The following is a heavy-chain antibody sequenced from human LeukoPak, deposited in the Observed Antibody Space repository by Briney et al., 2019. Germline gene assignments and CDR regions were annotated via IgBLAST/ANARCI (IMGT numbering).Heavy chain of an antibody. D-gene: IGHD3-9*01. CDR3: ARALGDTLTGYYNALDF. CDR1: GYSFSDYY. V-gene: IGHV1-2*02. J-gene: IGHJ4*02. Sequence: ASVKVSCKASGYSFSDYYIHWVRQAPGQGLEWMGWINPHSGDSDPAQKFQGKITMTRDTSISTAYMDLSRLTSDDTALYYCARALGDTLTGYYNALDFWGQGTLVTVSS. CDR2: INPHSGDS.